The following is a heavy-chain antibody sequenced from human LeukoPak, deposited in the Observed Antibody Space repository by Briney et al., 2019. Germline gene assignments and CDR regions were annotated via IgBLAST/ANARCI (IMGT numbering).Heavy chain of an antibody. CDR1: GFIFSSYG. CDR3: ARDSYGMDV. V-gene: IGHV3-33*01. CDR2: IWYDGSNR. J-gene: IGHJ6*02. Sequence: QPGGSLRLSCAASGFIFSSYGMHWVRQAPGKGLEWVAVIWYDGSNRYYADSVQGRFTVSRDNSKNTLCLQMNSLRPEDTAVYYCARDSYGMDVWGQGTTVTVSS.